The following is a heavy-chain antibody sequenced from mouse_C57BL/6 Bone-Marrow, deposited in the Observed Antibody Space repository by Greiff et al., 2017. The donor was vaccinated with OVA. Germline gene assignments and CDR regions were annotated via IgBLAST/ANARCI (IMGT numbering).Heavy chain of an antibody. J-gene: IGHJ2*01. CDR2: IYPRSGNT. CDR1: GYTFTSYG. CDR3: ARGTAQADY. D-gene: IGHD3-2*02. V-gene: IGHV1-81*01. Sequence: QVQLQQSGAELARPGASVKLSCKASGYTFTSYGISWVKQRTGQGLEWIGEIYPRSGNTYYNEKFKGKATLTAEKSSSTAYMQLSSLTSEDAAVYFCARGTAQADYWGQGTTLTVSS.